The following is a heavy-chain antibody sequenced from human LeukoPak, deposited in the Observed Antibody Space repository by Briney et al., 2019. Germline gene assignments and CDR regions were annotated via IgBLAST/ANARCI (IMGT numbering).Heavy chain of an antibody. V-gene: IGHV1-2*02. CDR2: INPNSGGT. D-gene: IGHD6-19*01. Sequence: ASVKVPCKASGYTFTGYYMHWVRQAPGQGLEWMGWINPNSGGTNYAQKFQGRVTMTRDTSISTAYMELSRLRSDDTAVYYCARARDDQQWLVEFAFDIWGQGTMVTVSS. CDR1: GYTFTGYY. J-gene: IGHJ3*02. CDR3: ARARDDQQWLVEFAFDI.